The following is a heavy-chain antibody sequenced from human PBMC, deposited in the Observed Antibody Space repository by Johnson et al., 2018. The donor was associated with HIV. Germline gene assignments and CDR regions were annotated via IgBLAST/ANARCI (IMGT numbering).Heavy chain of an antibody. Sequence: QMQLVESGGGVVQPGGSLRLSCAASGFTFSSYGMHWVRQAPGKGLEWVAFIRYDGSNKYYADSVKGRFTISRDNSKNTLYLQMNSLRAEDTAVYYCAREKTTPDAFDIWGQGTMVTVSS. V-gene: IGHV3-30*02. J-gene: IGHJ3*02. CDR3: AREKTTPDAFDI. CDR2: IRYDGSNK. CDR1: GFTFSSYG. D-gene: IGHD4-11*01.